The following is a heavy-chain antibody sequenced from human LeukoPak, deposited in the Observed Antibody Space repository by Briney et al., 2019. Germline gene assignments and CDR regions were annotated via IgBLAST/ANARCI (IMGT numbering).Heavy chain of an antibody. CDR2: IYSGGST. Sequence: GGSLRLSCAASGFTVSSNYMSWVRQAPGKGLEWVSVIYSGGSTYYADSVKGRFTISRDNSKNTLYLQMNSLRAEDTAIYYCARRIAAAGTSGFFDYWGQGTLVTVSS. D-gene: IGHD6-13*01. J-gene: IGHJ4*02. CDR3: ARRIAAAGTSGFFDY. CDR1: GFTVSSNY. V-gene: IGHV3-53*01.